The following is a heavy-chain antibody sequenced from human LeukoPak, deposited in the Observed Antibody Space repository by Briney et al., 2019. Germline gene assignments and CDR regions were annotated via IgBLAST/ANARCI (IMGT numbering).Heavy chain of an antibody. CDR2: IYYSGST. CDR1: GGSISSYY. V-gene: IGHV4-59*01. J-gene: IGHJ6*02. CDR3: ARDRYYYYGMDV. Sequence: SETLSLTCTVSGGSISSYYWSWIRQPPGKGLEWIGYIYYSGSTNYNPSLKSRVTISVDTSKNQFSLKLSSVTAADTAVYYCARDRYYYYGMDVWGQGTTVTVAS.